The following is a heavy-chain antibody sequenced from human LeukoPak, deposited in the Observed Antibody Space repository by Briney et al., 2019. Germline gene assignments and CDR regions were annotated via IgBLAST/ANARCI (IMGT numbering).Heavy chain of an antibody. J-gene: IGHJ4*02. D-gene: IGHD3-22*01. V-gene: IGHV1-2*02. Sequence: ASVKVSCKASGYTFTGYYMHWVRQAPGQGLEWMGWINPNSGGTNYAQKFQGRVTMTRDTSISTAYMELSRLRSDDTAVYYCARGSTLRYYDSSGYYPFDYWGQGTLVTVSS. CDR3: ARGSTLRYYDSSGYYPFDY. CDR1: GYTFTGYY. CDR2: INPNSGGT.